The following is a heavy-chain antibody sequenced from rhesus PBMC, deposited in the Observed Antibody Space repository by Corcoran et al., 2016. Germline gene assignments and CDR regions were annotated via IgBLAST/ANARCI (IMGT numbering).Heavy chain of an antibody. CDR1: GGSISDDYY. V-gene: IGHV4-106*01. D-gene: IGHD4-17*01. CDR2: SYGSGGGT. J-gene: IGHJ4*01. Sequence: QVQLQESGPGLVKPSETLSLTCAVSGGSISDDYYWSWIRQPPGTGPEWIGYSYGSGGGTNYHPSLKNRVTISIDTSKNQFSLKLSSVTAADTAVYFCARGDGNYGGYFDYWGQGVLVTASS. CDR3: ARGDGNYGGYFDY.